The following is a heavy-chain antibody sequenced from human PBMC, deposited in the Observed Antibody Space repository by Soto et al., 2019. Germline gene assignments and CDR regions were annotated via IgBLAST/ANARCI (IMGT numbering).Heavy chain of an antibody. CDR3: ARSVVVITFGELDY. D-gene: IGHD3-22*01. Sequence: LRLSCAASGFTFSSYAMSWVRQAPGKGLEWIGYIYYSGSTYYNPSHKSRVTISVDTSKNQISLKMSSVTAADTAVYYCARSVVVITFGELDYWGQGT. V-gene: IGHV4-31*02. J-gene: IGHJ4*02. CDR2: IYYSGST. CDR1: GFTFSSYA.